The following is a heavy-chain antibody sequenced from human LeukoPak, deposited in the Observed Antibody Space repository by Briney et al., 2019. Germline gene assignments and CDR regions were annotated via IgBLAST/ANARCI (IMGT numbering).Heavy chain of an antibody. J-gene: IGHJ4*02. CDR1: GFTFSSYA. Sequence: GGSLRLSCAASGFTFSSYAMSWVRQAPGKGLEWVSAISGSGGSTYYADSVKGRFTISRDNSKNTLYPQMNSLRAEDTAVYYCAKIGGYCSSTSCSDYWGQGTLVTVSS. D-gene: IGHD2-2*01. CDR3: AKIGGYCSSTSCSDY. CDR2: ISGSGGST. V-gene: IGHV3-23*01.